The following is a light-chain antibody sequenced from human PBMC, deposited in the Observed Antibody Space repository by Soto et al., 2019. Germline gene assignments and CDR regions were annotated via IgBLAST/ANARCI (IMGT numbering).Light chain of an antibody. CDR1: QSISRW. Sequence: DIQITQSPSTLSSAGVDRVTITCRASQSISRWLAWHQQKPGKAPRLLVYDASNLQRGVPSRFSGSGSGTEFTLTITSLQPEDFATYYCQQYNDYSGMFGQGTKVDIK. CDR2: DAS. V-gene: IGKV1-5*01. CDR3: QQYNDYSGM. J-gene: IGKJ1*01.